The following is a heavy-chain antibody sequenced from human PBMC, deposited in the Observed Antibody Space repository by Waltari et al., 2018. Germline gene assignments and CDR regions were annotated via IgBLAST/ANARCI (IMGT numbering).Heavy chain of an antibody. J-gene: IGHJ4*02. CDR2: INSNSGGT. CDR3: ARDFRGGSYHFDY. CDR1: GYTFTDHY. D-gene: IGHD1-26*01. Sequence: QVQLVQSGAEVKKPGASVKVTCKASGYTFTDHYMHWVRQAPGQGLEWIGRINSNSGGTNYAQKFEGRVTMTTDTSLNTVYMELTRLISDDTAVYYCARDFRGGSYHFDYWGQGTLVTVSS. V-gene: IGHV1-2*06.